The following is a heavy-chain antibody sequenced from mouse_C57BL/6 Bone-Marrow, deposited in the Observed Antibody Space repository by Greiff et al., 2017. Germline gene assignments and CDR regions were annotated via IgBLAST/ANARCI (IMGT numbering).Heavy chain of an antibody. CDR2: IYPGDGDT. CDR3: ARVIYYGSSYRYFDV. D-gene: IGHD1-1*01. Sequence: VQLQQSGPELVKPGASVKISCKASGYAFSSSWMNWVKQRPGKGLEWIGRIYPGDGDTNYNGKFKGKATLTADKSSRTAYMQLSSLTSEESAVYFCARVIYYGSSYRYFDVWGTGTTVTVSS. J-gene: IGHJ1*03. V-gene: IGHV1-82*01. CDR1: GYAFSSSW.